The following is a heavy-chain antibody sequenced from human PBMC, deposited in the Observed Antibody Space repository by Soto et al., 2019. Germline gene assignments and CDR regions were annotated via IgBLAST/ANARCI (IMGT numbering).Heavy chain of an antibody. CDR2: INHSGST. CDR1: GGSFSGYY. Sequence: PSETLSLTCAVYGGSFSGYYWSWIRQPPGKGLEWIGEINHSGSTNYNPSLKSRVTISVDTSKNQFSLKLSSVTAADTAVYYCAGRSHIVVAPTWGQGTLVTAPQ. J-gene: IGHJ4*02. CDR3: AGRSHIVVAPT. D-gene: IGHD2-21*01. V-gene: IGHV4-34*01.